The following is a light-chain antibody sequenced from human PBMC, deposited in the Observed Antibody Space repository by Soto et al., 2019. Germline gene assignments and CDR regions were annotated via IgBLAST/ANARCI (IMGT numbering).Light chain of an antibody. CDR1: SSDIGAYNF. CDR2: EVS. Sequence: QSALTQPASVSGSPGQSITISCTGTSSDIGAYNFVSWYQQHPGKTPKLMIYEVSNRPSGVSNRFSGSKSGNTASLTISGLQAEDEADYYCNSHSISSTLVFGGGTQLTVL. V-gene: IGLV2-14*01. J-gene: IGLJ3*02. CDR3: NSHSISSTLV.